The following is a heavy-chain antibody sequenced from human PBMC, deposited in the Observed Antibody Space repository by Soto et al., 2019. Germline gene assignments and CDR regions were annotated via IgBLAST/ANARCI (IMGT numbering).Heavy chain of an antibody. V-gene: IGHV1-3*01. Sequence: ASVKVSCKASGYTFTRYAMHWVRQAPGQRLEWMGWINAGNGNTKYSQKFQGRVTITADESTSTAYMELSSLRSEDTAVYYCARVKIVVPAADYYYYGMDVWGQGTTVTVSS. CDR3: ARVKIVVPAADYYYYGMDV. CDR1: GYTFTRYA. D-gene: IGHD2-2*01. CDR2: INAGNGNT. J-gene: IGHJ6*02.